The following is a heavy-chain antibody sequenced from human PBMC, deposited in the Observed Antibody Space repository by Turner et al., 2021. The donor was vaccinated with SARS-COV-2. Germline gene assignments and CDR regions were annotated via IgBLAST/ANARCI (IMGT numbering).Heavy chain of an antibody. Sequence: QLQLQESGPRLVKPSETLSLTCAVSGGHINNNLYSWGWIRQPPGKGLEWIGSVFHTGRTYYNSSLKRRVAISIDTSKNHFALRLNSVTAADTAVYDCARHEVNSYDASGYYTSPWGQGILVTVSS. CDR3: ARHEVNSYDASGYYTSP. V-gene: IGHV4-39*01. CDR2: VFHTGRT. D-gene: IGHD3-22*01. CDR1: GGHINNNLYS. J-gene: IGHJ5*02.